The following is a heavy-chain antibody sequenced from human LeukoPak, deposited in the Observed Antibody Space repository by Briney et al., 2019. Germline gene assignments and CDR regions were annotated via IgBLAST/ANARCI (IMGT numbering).Heavy chain of an antibody. Sequence: GGSLRLSCVASGFTFSSYSMSWVRQAPGKGLEWVSSISSSSSYIYYADSVKGRFTISRDNAKNSLYLQMNSLRAEDTAVYYCASRTPGAYYFDYWGQGTLVTVSS. CDR2: ISSSSSYI. V-gene: IGHV3-21*01. CDR1: GFTFSSYS. D-gene: IGHD1-14*01. J-gene: IGHJ4*02. CDR3: ASRTPGAYYFDY.